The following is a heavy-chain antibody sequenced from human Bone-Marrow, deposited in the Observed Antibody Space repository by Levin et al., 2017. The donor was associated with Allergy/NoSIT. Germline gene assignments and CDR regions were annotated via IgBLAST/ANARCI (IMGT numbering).Heavy chain of an antibody. CDR1: GASIGRGGFY. V-gene: IGHV4-31*03. J-gene: IGHJ5*02. CDR3: AKDGASSWYENWFDP. CDR2: IYYSGNT. Sequence: SQTLSLTCTVSGASIGRGGFYWSWIRQPPGKGLEWIGYIYYSGNTYYNPSLECRATISMATSKNQFFLKLTSVTAADTAMYYCAKDGASSWYENWFDPWGQGTLVIVSS. D-gene: IGHD6-13*01.